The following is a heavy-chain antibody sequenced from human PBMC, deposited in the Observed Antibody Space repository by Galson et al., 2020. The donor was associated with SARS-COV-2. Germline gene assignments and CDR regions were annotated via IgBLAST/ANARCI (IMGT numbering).Heavy chain of an antibody. CDR2: FDPEDGET. D-gene: IGHD3-10*01. Sequence: ASVKVSCKVSGYTLTELSMHWVRQAPGKGLEWMGGFDPEDGETIYAQKFQGRVTMTEDTSTDTAYMELSSLRSEDTAVYYYATGYAVRGVSTFDYWGQGTLVTVSS. V-gene: IGHV1-24*01. CDR3: ATGYAVRGVSTFDY. J-gene: IGHJ4*02. CDR1: GYTLTELS.